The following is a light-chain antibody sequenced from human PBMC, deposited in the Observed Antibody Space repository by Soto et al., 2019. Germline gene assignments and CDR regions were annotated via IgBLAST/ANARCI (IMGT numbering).Light chain of an antibody. J-gene: IGLJ2*01. CDR1: ISDVGGYNY. CDR2: GVT. V-gene: IGLV2-14*01. Sequence: QSALTQPASVSGSPGQSITISCTGTISDVGGYNYVSWYQQHPGKAPKLMIYGVTNRPSGLSNRFSASKSGNTASLTISGLQAEDEADYYCASYASGSSLVLFGGGTKLTVL. CDR3: ASYASGSSLVL.